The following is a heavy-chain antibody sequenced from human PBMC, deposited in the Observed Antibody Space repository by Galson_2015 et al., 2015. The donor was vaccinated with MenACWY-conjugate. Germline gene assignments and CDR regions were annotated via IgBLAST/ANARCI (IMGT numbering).Heavy chain of an antibody. J-gene: IGHJ4*02. CDR1: GFTFSDYY. Sequence: SLRLSCAASGFTFSDYYMNWVRQAPGKGLEWISYISNTSGFRYYADSVKGRFTISRDDAKNSLYLQMNSLRAEDTAVYYCARSHKGLSIRDYDILTGYYPGDSWDQGTL. CDR3: ARSHKGLSIRDYDILTGYYPGDS. D-gene: IGHD3-9*01. V-gene: IGHV3-11*03. CDR2: ISNTSGFR.